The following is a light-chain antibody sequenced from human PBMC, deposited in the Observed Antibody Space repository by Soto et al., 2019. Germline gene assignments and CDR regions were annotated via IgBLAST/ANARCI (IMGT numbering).Light chain of an antibody. CDR1: QSVSSY. V-gene: IGKV3-11*01. J-gene: IGKJ2*01. Sequence: EIVLTQSPATLSLSPGERGTLSCRASQSVSSYLAWYQQKPGQAPRLLIYDASNRATGIPARFSGSGSGTDFTLTISSLEPEDFAVYYCQQYDTSPPMYTFGQGTKVEIK. CDR3: QQYDTSPPMYT. CDR2: DAS.